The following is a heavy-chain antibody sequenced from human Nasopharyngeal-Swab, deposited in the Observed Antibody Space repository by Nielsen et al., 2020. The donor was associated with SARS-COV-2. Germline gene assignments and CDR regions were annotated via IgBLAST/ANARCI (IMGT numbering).Heavy chain of an antibody. CDR1: GFSFSTFW. Sequence: GGSLRLSCAASGFSFSTFWMHWVRQVPGEGLVWVSRINTDGRRTNYAESVKGRFTISRDNVENMLYLQMNNLRPEDTAVYYCARDLGGFGGYWGQGTLATVSS. CDR3: ARDLGGFGGY. D-gene: IGHD4-23*01. CDR2: INTDGRRT. J-gene: IGHJ4*02. V-gene: IGHV3-74*01.